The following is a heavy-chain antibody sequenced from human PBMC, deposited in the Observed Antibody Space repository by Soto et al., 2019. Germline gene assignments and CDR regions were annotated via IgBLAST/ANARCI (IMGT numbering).Heavy chain of an antibody. CDR3: ASSYGDYDY. CDR1: GGSMSSYY. CDR2: IYTSGST. Sequence: PSETLSLTCTVSGGSMSSYYWTWLRQSPGRGLEWIGRIYTSGSTNYNPSLKSRVTMSVDTSKNQFSLRLSSVTAADTAVYYCASSYGDYDYWGQGTLVTVSS. J-gene: IGHJ4*02. V-gene: IGHV4-4*07. D-gene: IGHD4-17*01.